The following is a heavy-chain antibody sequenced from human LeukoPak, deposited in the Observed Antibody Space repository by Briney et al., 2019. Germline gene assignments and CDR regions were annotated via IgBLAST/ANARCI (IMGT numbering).Heavy chain of an antibody. Sequence: GESLKISCKGSGYSFTSYWISWVRQMPGKGLEWMGRIDPSDSYTNYSPSFQGQVTISADKSISTAYLQWSSLRASDTAMYYCARQGSAARPVDYWGQGTLVTVSS. V-gene: IGHV5-10-1*04. D-gene: IGHD6-6*01. CDR3: ARQGSAARPVDY. CDR2: IDPSDSYT. CDR1: GYSFTSYW. J-gene: IGHJ4*02.